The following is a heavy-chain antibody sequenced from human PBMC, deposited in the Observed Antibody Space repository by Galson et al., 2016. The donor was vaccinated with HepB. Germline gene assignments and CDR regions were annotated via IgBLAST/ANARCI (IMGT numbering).Heavy chain of an antibody. V-gene: IGHV5-51*01. CDR3: ARRRDILTGYRYYYYGMDV. CDR2: IYPGDSDT. D-gene: IGHD3-9*01. Sequence: QSGAEVKKPGESLKISCKGSGYTFTNYWIGWVRQMPGKGLEWMGIIYPGDSDTRYSPSFQGQVTISADKSINTAYLQWSSLKASDTAMYYCARRRDILTGYRYYYYGMDVWGQGTTVTVSS. CDR1: GYTFTNYW. J-gene: IGHJ6*02.